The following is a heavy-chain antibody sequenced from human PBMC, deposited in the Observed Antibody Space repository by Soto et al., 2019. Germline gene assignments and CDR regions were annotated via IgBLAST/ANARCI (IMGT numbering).Heavy chain of an antibody. Sequence: HVQLQESGPGLVKPSQTLSLTCTVSGGSIIDGQTYLNWIRQHPERGLEWMGYINYRGTTNYSPALKSRMLISIDTSKNQSSLRLTSVTAAGTAVYYCARDAPGVAPYWGQGTLVTGFS. J-gene: IGHJ4*02. CDR2: INYRGTT. V-gene: IGHV4-31*03. CDR1: GGSIIDGQTY. D-gene: IGHD2-15*01. CDR3: ARDAPGVAPY.